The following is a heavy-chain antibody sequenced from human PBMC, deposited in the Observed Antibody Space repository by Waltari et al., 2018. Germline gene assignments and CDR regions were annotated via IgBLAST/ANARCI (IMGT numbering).Heavy chain of an antibody. J-gene: IGHJ4*02. CDR1: GFPFRSYD. D-gene: IGHD1-1*01. Sequence: EVQLVESGGTLVQPGGSLRLSCIAHGFPFRSYDMHWVRQMSGKGLECVAVVGTGGVTHYAESVRGRFTISRDNVKNSLYLQMNSLRVEDTAEYYCVRGAYRGNDFWGQGTRVTVSS. CDR2: VGTGGVT. V-gene: IGHV3-13*04. CDR3: VRGAYRGNDF.